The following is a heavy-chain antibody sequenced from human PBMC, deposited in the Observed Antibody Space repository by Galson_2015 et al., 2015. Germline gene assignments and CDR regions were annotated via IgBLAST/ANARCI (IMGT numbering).Heavy chain of an antibody. CDR1: GYTFTGSY. CDR2: NQPNSGST. V-gene: IGHV1-2*04. D-gene: IGHD2-2*01. J-gene: IGHJ4*02. CDR3: ARGRYDLNSFDF. Sequence: CKASGYTFTGSYMHCVRHAPGHWLGGMGRNQPNSGSTYYAQKFHGLVTITRDTTISAAYMELSRQRSDDTAVYYSARGRYDLNSFDFWGQGTLVTVSS.